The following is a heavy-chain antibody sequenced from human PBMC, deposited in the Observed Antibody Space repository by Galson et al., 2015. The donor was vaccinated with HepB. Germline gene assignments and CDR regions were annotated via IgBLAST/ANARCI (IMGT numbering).Heavy chain of an antibody. V-gene: IGHV3-48*01. CDR1: GFTFSSYS. CDR3: ARPDLWSYYYYYMDV. CDR2: ISSSSSTI. D-gene: IGHD3-16*01. J-gene: IGHJ6*03. Sequence: SLRLSCAASGFTFSSYSMNWVRQAPGKGLEWVSYISSSSSTIYYADSVKGRFTISRDNAKNSLYLQMNSLRAEGTAVYYCARPDLWSYYYYYMDVWGKGTTVTVSS.